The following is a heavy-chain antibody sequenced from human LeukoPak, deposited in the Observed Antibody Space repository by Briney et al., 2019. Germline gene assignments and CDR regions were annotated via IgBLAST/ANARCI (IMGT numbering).Heavy chain of an antibody. J-gene: IGHJ4*02. CDR1: GGSIGSDAHY. Sequence: SQTLSLTCTVSGGSIGSDAHYWSWIRQHPGKGLEWIGYIYYSGSTYYNPSLKSRVTISVDTSQNQFSLKLSSVTAADTAVYYCARDGDYAVDYWGQGALVTVSS. D-gene: IGHD2-21*01. CDR3: ARDGDYAVDY. CDR2: IYYSGST. V-gene: IGHV4-31*03.